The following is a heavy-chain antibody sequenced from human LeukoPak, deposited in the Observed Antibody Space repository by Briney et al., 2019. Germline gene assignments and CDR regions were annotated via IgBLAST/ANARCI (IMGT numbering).Heavy chain of an antibody. CDR1: GYTFTNYG. D-gene: IGHD2-2*01. CDR3: ARDGHCSSTSCYFGSFDP. CDR2: ISAYNGNT. J-gene: IGHJ5*02. V-gene: IGHV1-18*01. Sequence: ASVKVSCKASGYTFTNYGISWVRQAPGQGLEWMGWISAYNGNTSYAQKLQGRVTMTTDTSTSTAYMELRSLRSDDTAVYYCARDGHCSSTSCYFGSFDPWGQGTLVTVSS.